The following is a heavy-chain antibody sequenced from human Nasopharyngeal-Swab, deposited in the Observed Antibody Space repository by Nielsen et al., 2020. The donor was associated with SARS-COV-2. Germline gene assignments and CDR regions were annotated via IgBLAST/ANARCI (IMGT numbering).Heavy chain of an antibody. V-gene: IGHV1-18*01. J-gene: IGHJ5*02. CDR2: ISAYNGNT. Sequence: ASVKVSCKASGYTFTSYGISWVRQAPGQGLEWMGWISAYNGNTNYAQKLQGRVTMTTDTSTSTAYMELRSLRSDDTAVYYCARDTRLGYCSSTSCYGGWFDPWGQGTLVTVSS. CDR1: GYTFTSYG. CDR3: ARDTRLGYCSSTSCYGGWFDP. D-gene: IGHD2-2*01.